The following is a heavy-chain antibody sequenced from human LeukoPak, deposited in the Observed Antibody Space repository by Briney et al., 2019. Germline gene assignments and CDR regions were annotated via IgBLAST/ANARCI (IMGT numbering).Heavy chain of an antibody. CDR2: INHSGST. Sequence: SETLSLTCAVYGGSFSGYYWSWIRQPPGKGLEWIGEINHSGSTNYNPSLKSRVTISVDTSKNQFSLKLSSVTAADTAVYYCARGRWYNWFGPWGQGALVTVSS. V-gene: IGHV4-34*01. J-gene: IGHJ5*02. CDR1: GGSFSGYY. CDR3: ARGRWYNWFGP. D-gene: IGHD6-13*01.